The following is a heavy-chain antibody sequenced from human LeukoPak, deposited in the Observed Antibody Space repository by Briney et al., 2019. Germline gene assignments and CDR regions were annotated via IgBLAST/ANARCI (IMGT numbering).Heavy chain of an antibody. J-gene: IGHJ3*02. Sequence: GGSLRLSCAASGFTFSSYAMHWVRQAPGKGLEYVSAISSNGGSTYYANSVKGRFTISRDNAKNSLYLRMNSLRAEDTAVYFCARYQDGATYNDAFDIWGQGTMVSVSS. CDR1: GFTFSSYA. D-gene: IGHD4/OR15-4a*01. V-gene: IGHV3-64*01. CDR3: ARYQDGATYNDAFDI. CDR2: ISSNGGST.